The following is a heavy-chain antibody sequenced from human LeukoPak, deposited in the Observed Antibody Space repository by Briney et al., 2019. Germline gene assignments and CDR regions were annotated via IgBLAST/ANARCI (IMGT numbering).Heavy chain of an antibody. D-gene: IGHD2-8*01. CDR3: ARNGAPGPHYYYMDV. Sequence: ASVKVSCKASGYTLTVYYVHWVRQAPGQGLEWMGWINPNNGATNYAQKFQGRVTMTKATSISTAYMELNRLRSDGTAVYYCARNGAPGPHYYYMDVWGKGTTVTVSS. CDR1: GYTLTVYY. V-gene: IGHV1-2*02. CDR2: INPNNGAT. J-gene: IGHJ6*03.